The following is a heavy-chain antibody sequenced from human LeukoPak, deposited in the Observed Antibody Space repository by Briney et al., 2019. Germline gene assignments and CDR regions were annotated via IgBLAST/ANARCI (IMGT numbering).Heavy chain of an antibody. J-gene: IGHJ5*02. CDR1: GGSISSYY. D-gene: IGHD2-21*02. Sequence: SETLSLTCTVSGGSISSYYWNWIRQPPGKGLEWIGYIHHTGSTYYNPSLKSRVTISVDRSKNQFSLKLSSVTAADTAMYFCARTPTYCGGDCYYFDPWGQGTLVTVSS. CDR2: IHHTGST. CDR3: ARTPTYCGGDCYYFDP. V-gene: IGHV4-59*12.